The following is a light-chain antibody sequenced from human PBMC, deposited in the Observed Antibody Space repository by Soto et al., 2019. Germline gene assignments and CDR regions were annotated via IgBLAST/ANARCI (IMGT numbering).Light chain of an antibody. CDR1: QDISNY. CDR2: DAS. J-gene: IGKJ4*01. V-gene: IGKV1-33*01. CDR3: QQCSRYPLT. Sequence: DIQMTQSPSSLSASVGDRFTITCQASQDISNYLNWYQQKPGKAPKLLIYDASNLETGVPSRFSGSGSGTDFTFTISSLQPEDIATYYCQQCSRYPLTFGGGTKVDIK.